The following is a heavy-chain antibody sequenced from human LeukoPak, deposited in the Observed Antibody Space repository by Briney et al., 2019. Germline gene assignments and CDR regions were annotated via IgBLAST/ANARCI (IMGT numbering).Heavy chain of an antibody. CDR3: ARRGRRTYYYYGMDV. Sequence: SETLSLTCTVSGGSVSSGSYYWSWIRQPPGKGLEWIGEVNHSGSTNYNPSLKSRVTISVDTSKDQFSLKLSSVTAADTAVYYCARRGRRTYYYYGMDVWGQGTTVTVSS. D-gene: IGHD3-16*01. CDR1: GGSVSSGSYY. CDR2: VNHSGST. V-gene: IGHV4-39*07. J-gene: IGHJ6*02.